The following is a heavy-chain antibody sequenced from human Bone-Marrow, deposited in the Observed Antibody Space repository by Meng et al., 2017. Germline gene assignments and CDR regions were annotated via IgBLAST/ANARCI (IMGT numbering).Heavy chain of an antibody. Sequence: SGPTLVKPTQTLTLTCTFSGFSLSTSGMCVSWIRQPPGTALEWLALIDWDDDKYYSTSLKTRPTISKDTAKNQVVLTMTNMDPVDTATYDYARIKLERDGRNWFDPWGQGTLVTVSS. V-gene: IGHV2-70*01. CDR2: IDWDDDK. J-gene: IGHJ5*02. D-gene: IGHD1-1*01. CDR1: GFSLSTSGMC. CDR3: ARIKLERDGRNWFDP.